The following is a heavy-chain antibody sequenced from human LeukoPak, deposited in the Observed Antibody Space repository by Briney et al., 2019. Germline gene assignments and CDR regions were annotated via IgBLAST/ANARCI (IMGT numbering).Heavy chain of an antibody. CDR2: INPNSGGT. CDR1: GYTFTGYY. J-gene: IGHJ4*02. CDR3: ARMLPYFDPSFGDFDY. Sequence: ASVKVSCKASGYTFTGYYTHWVRQAPGQGLEWMGWINPNSGGTNYAQKFQGRVTMTRDTSISTAYMELSRLRSDDTAVYYCARMLPYFDPSFGDFDYWGQGTLVTVSS. V-gene: IGHV1-2*02. D-gene: IGHD3-9*01.